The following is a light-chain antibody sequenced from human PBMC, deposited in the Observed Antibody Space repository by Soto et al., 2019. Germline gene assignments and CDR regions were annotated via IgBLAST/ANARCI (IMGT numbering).Light chain of an antibody. J-gene: IGKJ3*01. CDR1: QSISIY. CDR2: AAS. Sequence: DIQMTQSPSSLSASVGDRVTITCRASQSISIYLNWYQQKPGKAPKLLIYAASSLQSGVPSRFSADGSGTDFTLTISSLQPEDFATYYCQQSSSTPPFTFGPGTKVDTK. CDR3: QQSSSTPPFT. V-gene: IGKV1-39*01.